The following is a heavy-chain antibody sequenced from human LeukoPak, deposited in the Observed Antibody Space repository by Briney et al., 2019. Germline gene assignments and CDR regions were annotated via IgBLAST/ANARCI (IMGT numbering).Heavy chain of an antibody. D-gene: IGHD2/OR15-2a*01. CDR1: GDSISSGTYY. CDR3: ARQFLLYYFDF. J-gene: IGHJ4*02. V-gene: IGHV4-39*01. CDR2: IYYTEST. Sequence: SETLSLTCAVSGDSISSGTYYWGWIRQSPGKGLEWIGTIYYTESTYYNPSLKSRVTISVDTSKNQFSLKLSSVTSADTAVYYCARQFLLYYFDFWGQGTLVTVSS.